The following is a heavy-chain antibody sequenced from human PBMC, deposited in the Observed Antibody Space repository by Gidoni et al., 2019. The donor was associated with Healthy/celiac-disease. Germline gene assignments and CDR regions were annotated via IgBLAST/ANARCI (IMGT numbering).Heavy chain of an antibody. J-gene: IGHJ4*02. CDR2: ISSSGSTI. D-gene: IGHD2-21*01. CDR1: GFTFSSYE. V-gene: IGHV3-48*03. CDR3: ARDVTAVVFPYYFDY. Sequence: EVQLVESGGGLVQPGGSLRLSCAASGFTFSSYEMNWVRQAPGKGLEWVSYISSSGSTIYYADSVKGRFTISRDNAKNSLYLQMNSLRAEDTAVYYCARDVTAVVFPYYFDYWGQGTLVTVSS.